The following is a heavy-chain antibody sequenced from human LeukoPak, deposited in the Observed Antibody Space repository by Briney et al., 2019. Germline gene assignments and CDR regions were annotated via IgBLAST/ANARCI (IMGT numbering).Heavy chain of an antibody. CDR2: IYDSGST. CDR1: GGSIGTFY. D-gene: IGHD3-16*01. V-gene: IGHV4-59*05. Sequence: PSETLSLTCTVSGGSIGTFYWSWIRRPPGKGLEWIGSIYDSGSTYYNPSLKSRVTISVDTSKNQFSLKLNSVTAADTAVYYCARHYGPWGQGTLVTVSS. CDR3: ARHYGP. J-gene: IGHJ5*02.